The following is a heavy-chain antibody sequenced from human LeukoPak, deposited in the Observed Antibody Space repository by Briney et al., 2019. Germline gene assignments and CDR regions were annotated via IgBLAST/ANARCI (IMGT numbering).Heavy chain of an antibody. V-gene: IGHV3-23*01. CDR1: GFTFSSYG. CDR3: AKCESDSSGYYYVSTYYFDY. J-gene: IGHJ4*02. CDR2: ISGSGGST. D-gene: IGHD3-22*01. Sequence: GGSLRLSCAASGFTFSSYGMHWVRQAPGKGLEWVSAISGSGGSTYYADSVKGRFTISRDNSKNTLYLQMNSLRAEDTAVYYCAKCESDSSGYYYVSTYYFDYWGQGTLVTVSS.